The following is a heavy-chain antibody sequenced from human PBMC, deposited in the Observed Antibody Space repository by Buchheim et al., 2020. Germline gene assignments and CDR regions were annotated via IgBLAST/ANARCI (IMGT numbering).Heavy chain of an antibody. J-gene: IGHJ4*02. CDR3: AKDDLWTKHITIPGVDY. V-gene: IGHV3-23*01. CDR1: GFTFSSYA. D-gene: IGHD3-3*01. CDR2: ISGSGGST. Sequence: EVQLLESGGGLVQPGGSLRLSCAASGFTFSSYAMSWVRQAPGKGLEWVSAISGSGGSTYYADSVKGRLTISRDNSKNTQYLQMNSLRAEDTAVYYCAKDDLWTKHITIPGVDYWGQGTL.